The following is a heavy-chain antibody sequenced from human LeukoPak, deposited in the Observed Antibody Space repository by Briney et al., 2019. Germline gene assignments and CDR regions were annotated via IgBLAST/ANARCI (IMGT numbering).Heavy chain of an antibody. CDR1: GFTVSSNY. V-gene: IGHV3-53*01. Sequence: GGSLRLSCAASGFTVSSNYMSWVRQAPGKGLEWVSVIYSGGSTYYADSVKGRFTISRDNAKNSLYLQMNSLRAEDTAVCYCARVHLDAFDIWGQGTMVTVSS. J-gene: IGHJ3*02. CDR3: ARVHLDAFDI. CDR2: IYSGGST.